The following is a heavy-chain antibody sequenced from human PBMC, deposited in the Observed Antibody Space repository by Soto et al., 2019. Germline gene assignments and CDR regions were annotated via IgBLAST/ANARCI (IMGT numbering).Heavy chain of an antibody. Sequence: EVQLVESGGDLVQPGGSLRLSCVASGFSVSGGYMNWVRQSPGKGPEWVSVIYSGGSTYQADSVKGRFTISRDDYKNTLYLQMSSLRPEDTAVYYCARANDFNAFDIWGPGTRVTVSS. CDR1: GFSVSGGY. D-gene: IGHD2-21*02. CDR2: IYSGGST. V-gene: IGHV3-53*04. CDR3: ARANDFNAFDI. J-gene: IGHJ3*02.